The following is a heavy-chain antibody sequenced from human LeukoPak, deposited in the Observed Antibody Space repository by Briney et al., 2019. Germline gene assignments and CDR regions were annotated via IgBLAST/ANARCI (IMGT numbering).Heavy chain of an antibody. CDR3: ARGPELWFGDSDPSGFDY. CDR2: INTGGGTT. CDR1: GYTFTNYY. Sequence: ASVKVSCKASGYTFTNYYMHWVRQAPGQGLEWLGVINTGGGTTSSAQKFQGRVTMTRDTSISTAYMELSRLRSDDTAVYYCARGPELWFGDSDPSGFDYWGQGTLVTVSS. D-gene: IGHD3-10*01. J-gene: IGHJ4*02. V-gene: IGHV1-46*01.